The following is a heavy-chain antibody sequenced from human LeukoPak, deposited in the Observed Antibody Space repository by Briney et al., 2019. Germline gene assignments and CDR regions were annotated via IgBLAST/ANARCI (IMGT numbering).Heavy chain of an antibody. V-gene: IGHV1-18*01. D-gene: IGHD3-22*01. CDR3: ANLGDYYDSSGHTVP. Sequence: GASVKVSCKASGYTFTSYGISWERQAPGQGLEWMGWISAYNGNTNYAQKLQGRVTMTTDTSTSTAYMELRSLRSDDTAVYYCANLGDYYDSSGHTVPWGQGTLVTVSS. CDR2: ISAYNGNT. J-gene: IGHJ5*02. CDR1: GYTFTSYG.